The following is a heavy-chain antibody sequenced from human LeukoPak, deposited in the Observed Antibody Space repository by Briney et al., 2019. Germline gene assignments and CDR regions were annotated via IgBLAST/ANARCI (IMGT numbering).Heavy chain of an antibody. V-gene: IGHV4-39*01. CDR2: IYYSGST. CDR3: ARHQPFSRRSIAVAAPTRGAFGI. J-gene: IGHJ3*02. Sequence: SETLSLTCTVSGGSFSSSSYHWGWIRQPPGKGLEWIGSIYYSGSTYYNPSLKSRVTISVDTSKNQFSLKLSSVTAADTAVYYCARHQPFSRRSIAVAAPTRGAFGIWGQGTMVTVSS. CDR1: GGSFSSSSYH. D-gene: IGHD6-19*01.